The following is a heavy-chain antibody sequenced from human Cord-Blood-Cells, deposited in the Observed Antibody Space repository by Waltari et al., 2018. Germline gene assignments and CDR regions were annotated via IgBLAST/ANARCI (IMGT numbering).Heavy chain of an antibody. J-gene: IGHJ4*02. Sequence: EVQLVESGGGLVQPGGSLRLSCAASGFTFSSYWMSWVRQAPGKGLEWVANRKQDGSEKYDVDSVKCRFTISRDNAKNSLDLQMNSLRAEDTAVYYCARGSYFDYWGQGTLVTVSS. CDR3: ARGSYFDY. V-gene: IGHV3-7*01. CDR1: GFTFSSYW. CDR2: RKQDGSEK.